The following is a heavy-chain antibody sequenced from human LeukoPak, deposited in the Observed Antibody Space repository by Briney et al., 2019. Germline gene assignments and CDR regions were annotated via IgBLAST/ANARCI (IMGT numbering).Heavy chain of an antibody. CDR1: GFSLSGYW. Sequence: GGSLRLSCAASGFSLSGYWMTWVRQAPGKGLEWVANIKDDGSRKHDVDSARGRFTISRDNAKNSLYLQMNSLRADDTAVYFCAGGAGFLIDYWGQGALVTVSS. D-gene: IGHD2/OR15-2a*01. CDR3: AGGAGFLIDY. CDR2: IKDDGSRK. V-gene: IGHV3-7*01. J-gene: IGHJ4*02.